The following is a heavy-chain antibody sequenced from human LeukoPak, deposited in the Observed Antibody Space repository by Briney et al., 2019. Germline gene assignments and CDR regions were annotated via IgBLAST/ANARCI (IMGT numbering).Heavy chain of an antibody. J-gene: IGHJ4*02. Sequence: ASVKVSCKASGYTFTSYAMHWVRQAPGQRLEWMGWSNAGNGNTKYSQEFQGRVTITRDTSSSTAYMELSSLRSENMAVYYCARGPLGELSLYDYWGQGTLVTVSS. D-gene: IGHD3-16*02. CDR3: ARGPLGELSLYDY. CDR2: SNAGNGNT. CDR1: GYTFTSYA. V-gene: IGHV1-3*02.